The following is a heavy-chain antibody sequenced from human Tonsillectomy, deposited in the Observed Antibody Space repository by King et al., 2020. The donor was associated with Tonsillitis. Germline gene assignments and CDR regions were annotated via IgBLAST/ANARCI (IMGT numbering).Heavy chain of an antibody. V-gene: IGHV3-9*01. CDR3: AKDIHIKLLGFGEGGMDV. J-gene: IGHJ6*02. CDR1: GFTFDDYA. CDR2: ISWNSGSI. D-gene: IGHD3-10*01. Sequence: VQLVESGGGLVQPGRSLRLSCAASGFTFDDYAMHWVRQAPGKGLEWVSGISWNSGSIGYADSVKGRFTISRDNAKNSLYLQMNSLRAEDTALYYCAKDIHIKLLGFGEGGMDVWGQGTTVTVSS.